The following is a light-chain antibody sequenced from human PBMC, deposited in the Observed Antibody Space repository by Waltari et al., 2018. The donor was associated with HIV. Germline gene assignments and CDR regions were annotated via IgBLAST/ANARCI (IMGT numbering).Light chain of an antibody. V-gene: IGLV2-11*01. CDR2: DVS. CDR3: CSYAGSYTLWV. Sequence: QSALTQPRSVSGSPGQSVTISCTGTSSDVGGYNYVSWYQQHPGKAPKLMIYDVSKRPSGVPDRVSGSKSGNTASLTSSGLQAEDEADYYCCSYAGSYTLWVFGGGTKLTVL. J-gene: IGLJ3*02. CDR1: SSDVGGYNY.